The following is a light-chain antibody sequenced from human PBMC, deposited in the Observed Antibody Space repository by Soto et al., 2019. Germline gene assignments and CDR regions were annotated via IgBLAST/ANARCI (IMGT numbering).Light chain of an antibody. Sequence: QLVLTQSPSASASLGASVKLTCTLSSGHSSYTIAWHQQQPEKGPRYLMKLNSDGSHNKGDGIPDRFSGSSSGAERYLTISSLQSEDEADYYCQTWCIGMQVFGGGTKLTVL. CDR1: SGHSSYT. CDR3: QTWCIGMQV. CDR2: LNSDGSH. J-gene: IGLJ2*01. V-gene: IGLV4-69*01.